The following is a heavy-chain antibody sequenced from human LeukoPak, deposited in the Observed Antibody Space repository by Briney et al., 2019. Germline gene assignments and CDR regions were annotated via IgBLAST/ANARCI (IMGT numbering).Heavy chain of an antibody. CDR2: INNDATST. Sequence: AGGSLRLSCAASGFTFSKYWMHWVPHAPGKGLVWLSRINNDATSTTYTDSVKGRFTISRDNAENTLFLQMNSLRVDDTAVYYCARVTSSLKALDYWGQGTLVTVSS. CDR1: GFTFSKYW. V-gene: IGHV3-74*01. CDR3: ARVTSSLKALDY. J-gene: IGHJ4*02. D-gene: IGHD6-6*01.